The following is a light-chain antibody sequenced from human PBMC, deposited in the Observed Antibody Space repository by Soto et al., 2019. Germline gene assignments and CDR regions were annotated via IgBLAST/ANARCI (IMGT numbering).Light chain of an antibody. J-gene: IGKJ3*01. V-gene: IGKV1-8*01. Sequence: AIRMTQSPSSLSASTGDRVTITCRASQGISSYLAWYQQKPVKAPQLLIYAASTLQSGVPSRFSGSGTGTDYTLTINCLQSEDFATDYSQHYYRYPSTFRPGTKADIK. CDR1: QGISSY. CDR2: AAS. CDR3: QHYYRYPST.